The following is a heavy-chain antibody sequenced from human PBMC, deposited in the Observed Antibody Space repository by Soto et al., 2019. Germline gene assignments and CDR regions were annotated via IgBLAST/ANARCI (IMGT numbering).Heavy chain of an antibody. V-gene: IGHV1-18*01. J-gene: IGHJ6*02. Sequence: GASVKVSCKASGYTFTSYGISWVRQAPGQGLEWMGWISAYNGNTSYAQKLQGRVTMTTDTSTSTAYMELRSLRSDDTAVYYCARDPVLNTYYYDSSGYHGLYYYGMDVWGQGTTVTVSS. CDR2: ISAYNGNT. D-gene: IGHD3-22*01. CDR1: GYTFTSYG. CDR3: ARDPVLNTYYYDSSGYHGLYYYGMDV.